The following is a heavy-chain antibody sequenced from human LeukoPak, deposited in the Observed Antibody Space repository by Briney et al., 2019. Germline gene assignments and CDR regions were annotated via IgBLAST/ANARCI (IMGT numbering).Heavy chain of an antibody. CDR3: AKLPRNWGPTYYFDY. CDR1: GFTFSSYA. Sequence: GGSLRLSCAASGFTFSSYAMSWVRQAPGKGLEWVSAISGSGGSTYYAGSVKGRFSISRDNSKNTLYLQMNSLRAEDTAVYYCAKLPRNWGPTYYFDYWGQGTLVTVSS. V-gene: IGHV3-23*01. J-gene: IGHJ4*02. D-gene: IGHD7-27*01. CDR2: ISGSGGST.